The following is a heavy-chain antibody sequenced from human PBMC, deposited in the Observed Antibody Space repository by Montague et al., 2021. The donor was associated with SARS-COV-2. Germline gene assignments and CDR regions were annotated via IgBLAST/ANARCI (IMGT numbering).Heavy chain of an antibody. CDR2: IKHSGTT. CDR1: DGSFSDFY. Sequence: SETLSLTCAVFDGSFSDFYWSWIRQPPGEGLEWIGEIKHSGTTYYNPSLKSRVTISVDTSKNQFSLKLTSVTAADAAVYYCASGDDNGSGYLDVWGKGTQVTVSS. J-gene: IGHJ6*03. CDR3: ASGDDNGSGYLDV. D-gene: IGHD1-26*01. V-gene: IGHV4-34*01.